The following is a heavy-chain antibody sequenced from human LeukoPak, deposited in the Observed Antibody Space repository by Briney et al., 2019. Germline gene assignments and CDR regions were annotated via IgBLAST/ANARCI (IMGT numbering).Heavy chain of an antibody. Sequence: ASVKVSCKASGGTFSSYAISWVRQAPGQGLEWMGWISSYNGNTNYAQKFQGRVTMTTDTSTSTAYMELRSLISDDTAVYYCARGVGAWGGSYFDYWGQGALVTVSS. D-gene: IGHD1-26*01. V-gene: IGHV1-18*01. CDR3: ARGVGAWGGSYFDY. CDR2: ISSYNGNT. CDR1: GGTFSSYA. J-gene: IGHJ4*02.